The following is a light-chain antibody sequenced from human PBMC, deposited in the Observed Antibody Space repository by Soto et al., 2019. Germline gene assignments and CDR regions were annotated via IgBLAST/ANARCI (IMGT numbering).Light chain of an antibody. J-gene: IGKJ4*01. CDR3: QQYNNWPLT. CDR2: GAS. CDR1: QSVSSN. V-gene: IGKV3-15*01. Sequence: EIVMTQSPATLSVSPGERATLSCRASQSVSSNLAWYQQKPGQAPRLLIYGASTRATGIPARFSGSGSGTEFTLTISSLQSEAFAVYYCQQYNNWPLTFGGGTKVDIK.